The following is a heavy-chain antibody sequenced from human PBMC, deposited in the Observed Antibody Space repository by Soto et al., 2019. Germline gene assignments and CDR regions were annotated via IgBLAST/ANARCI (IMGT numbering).Heavy chain of an antibody. J-gene: IGHJ6*03. CDR2: ISYSGFT. Sequence: QVQLQESGPGLVKPSETLSLTCTVSGGSISTYYWNWIRQPPGKGPEWIGYISYSGFTNYNPSLKSRVTISVDTSKNQFSLRLSSVTAADTAMYYCARDDGRRDSYNYYMDVWGRGTTVTVSS. V-gene: IGHV4-59*01. CDR3: ARDDGRRDSYNYYMDV. CDR1: GGSISTYY.